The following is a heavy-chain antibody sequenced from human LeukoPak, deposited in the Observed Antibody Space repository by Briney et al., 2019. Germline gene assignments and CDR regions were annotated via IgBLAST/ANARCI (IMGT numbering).Heavy chain of an antibody. Sequence: EASVKVSCKASGYTFTSYGISWVRQAPGQGLEWMGWISAYNGNTNYAQKLQGRVTMTTDTSTSTAYMELRSLRSDDTAVYYCAGDRGIAAAGLSNYYYYGMDVWGQGTTVTVSS. V-gene: IGHV1-18*01. CDR2: ISAYNGNT. CDR3: AGDRGIAAAGLSNYYYYGMDV. CDR1: GYTFTSYG. J-gene: IGHJ6*02. D-gene: IGHD6-13*01.